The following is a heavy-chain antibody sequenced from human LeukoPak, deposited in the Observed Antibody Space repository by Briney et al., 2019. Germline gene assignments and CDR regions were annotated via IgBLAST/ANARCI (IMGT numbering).Heavy chain of an antibody. Sequence: PGGSLRLSCAASGFTFSSYWMSWVRQAPGKGLEWVANIKQDGSEKYYEDSVKGRFTISRDNAKNSLYLQMNSLRAEDTAVYYCARDSSGWYVAALAPAPCDYWGQGTLVTVSS. J-gene: IGHJ4*02. D-gene: IGHD6-19*01. CDR2: IKQDGSEK. CDR1: GFTFSSYW. V-gene: IGHV3-7*01. CDR3: ARDSSGWYVAALAPAPCDY.